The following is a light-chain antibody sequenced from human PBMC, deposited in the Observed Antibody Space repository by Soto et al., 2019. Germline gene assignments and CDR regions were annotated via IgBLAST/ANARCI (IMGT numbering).Light chain of an antibody. CDR3: QTWGTGIVV. CDR1: SGHNSYA. V-gene: IGLV4-69*01. Sequence: QLVLTQSPSASASLGASVKLTCTLSSGHNSYAIAWHQQQPEKGPRYLMKLKSDGSHSKGDGIPDRFSGSSSGAERYLTISSLQSEDEADYYCQTWGTGIVVFGGGTKLTVL. J-gene: IGLJ2*01. CDR2: LKSDGSH.